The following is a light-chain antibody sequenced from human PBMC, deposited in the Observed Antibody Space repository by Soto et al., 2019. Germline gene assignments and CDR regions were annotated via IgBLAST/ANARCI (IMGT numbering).Light chain of an antibody. V-gene: IGKV1-5*01. CDR3: QQYNSYPVT. CDR1: QSISSW. CDR2: DAS. Sequence: DIKMTESPSTLYASVGDRVTISCRASQSISSWLAWYQQKPGKAPKLLIYDASSLESGVPSRFSGSGSGTEFTLTISSLQPDDFATYYYQQYNSYPVTVGGGTRLEIK. J-gene: IGKJ5*01.